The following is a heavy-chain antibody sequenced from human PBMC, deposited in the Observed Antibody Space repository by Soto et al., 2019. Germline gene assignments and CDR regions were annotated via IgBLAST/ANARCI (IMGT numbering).Heavy chain of an antibody. CDR1: GFTFSSYS. CDR3: ARDTPYGSVDEGAFDI. V-gene: IGHV3-21*01. D-gene: IGHD3-10*01. CDR2: ISSSSSYI. J-gene: IGHJ3*02. Sequence: EVQLVESGGGLVKPGGSLRLSCAASGFTFSSYSMNWVRQAPGKGLEWVSSISSSSSYIYYADSVKGRFTISRDNAKNSLYLQMNSLRAEDTAVYYCARDTPYGSVDEGAFDIWGQGTMVTVSS.